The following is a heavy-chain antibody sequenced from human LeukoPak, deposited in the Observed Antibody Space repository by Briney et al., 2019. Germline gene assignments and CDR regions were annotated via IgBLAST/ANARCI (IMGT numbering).Heavy chain of an antibody. D-gene: IGHD4/OR15-4a*01. CDR3: AKDGYGGFWGMDV. V-gene: IGHV3-43*02. CDR1: GFTFDVYA. CDR2: ISGDGGST. J-gene: IGHJ6*02. Sequence: GGSLRLSCAASGFTFDVYAMHWVSQAPGKGLEWVSLISGDGGSTYYADSVKGRFTISRDNSKNSLYLQMNSLRTEDTALYYCAKDGYGGFWGMDVWGQGTTVTVSS.